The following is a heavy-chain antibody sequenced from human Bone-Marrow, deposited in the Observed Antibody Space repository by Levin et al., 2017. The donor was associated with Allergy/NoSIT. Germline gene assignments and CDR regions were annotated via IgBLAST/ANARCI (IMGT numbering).Heavy chain of an antibody. CDR3: ARRGVDDGCDF. V-gene: IGHV5-10-1*01. Sequence: NRGESLKISCKGSGYSFTNYWISWVRQMPGKGLEWVGRIDPSDSYTNYSPSFQGHVTISSDKSIDTAYLQWSRLKASDTAMYYGARRGVDDGCDFWGQGTLLTVSP. J-gene: IGHJ4*02. CDR2: IDPSDSYT. D-gene: IGHD3-10*01. CDR1: GYSFTNYW.